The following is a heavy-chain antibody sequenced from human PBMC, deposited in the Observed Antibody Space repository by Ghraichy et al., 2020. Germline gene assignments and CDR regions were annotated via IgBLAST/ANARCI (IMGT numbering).Heavy chain of an antibody. V-gene: IGHV3-33*01. Sequence: GESLNISCAASGFTFSNFGMHWVRQAPGKGLEWVAVIWFDGSNENYADSVKGRFTISRDNSNNTLYLQMNSLRAEDTAVYYCARNVRSSYSSSSSYYYYYMDVWGKGTTVTVSS. J-gene: IGHJ6*03. CDR2: IWFDGSNE. D-gene: IGHD6-6*01. CDR3: ARNVRSSYSSSSSYYYYYMDV. CDR1: GFTFSNFG.